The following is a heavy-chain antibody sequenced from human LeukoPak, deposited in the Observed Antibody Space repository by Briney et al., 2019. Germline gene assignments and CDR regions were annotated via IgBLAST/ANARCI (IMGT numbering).Heavy chain of an antibody. CDR2: ISSSSSTI. Sequence: GGSLRLFCAAPGFTFSSYSMNWVRQAPGKGLEWVSYISSSSSTIYYADSVKGRFTISRDNAKNSLYLQMNSLRAEDTAVYYCARTPDIWFGELLDYFDYWGQGTLVTVSS. V-gene: IGHV3-48*04. CDR3: ARTPDIWFGELLDYFDY. D-gene: IGHD3-10*01. J-gene: IGHJ4*02. CDR1: GFTFSSYS.